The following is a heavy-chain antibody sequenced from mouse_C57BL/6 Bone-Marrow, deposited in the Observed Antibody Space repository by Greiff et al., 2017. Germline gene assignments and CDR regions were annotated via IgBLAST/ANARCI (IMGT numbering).Heavy chain of an antibody. J-gene: IGHJ1*03. CDR2: ILPRSGST. D-gene: IGHD1-1*01. V-gene: IGHV1-9*01. CDR1: GYTFPGYW. CDR3: ARSGLLRYLHWYFDV. Sequence: VQLQQSRAELMKPGASVQLSCKATGYTFPGYWIVLLQQRPGHCLEWIVAILPRSGSTNYNEKFKGKATFPADTSSNTAYMQLSSLTTEDSAIYYCARSGLLRYLHWYFDVRGTANTVPF.